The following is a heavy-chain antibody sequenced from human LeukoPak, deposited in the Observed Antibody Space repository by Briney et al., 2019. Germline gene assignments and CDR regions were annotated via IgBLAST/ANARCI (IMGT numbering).Heavy chain of an antibody. CDR2: ISASGGST. D-gene: IGHD3-10*01. CDR3: AKYGSGSYYKGLS. V-gene: IGHV3-23*01. Sequence: GGSLRLSCAASGFTFSSYAMNWVRQAPGKGLEWVSTISASGGSTYYADSVKGRFTISRDNSKNTLYLQMNSLRAEDTAVYYCAKYGSGSYYKGLSWGQGTLVTASS. J-gene: IGHJ5*02. CDR1: GFTFSSYA.